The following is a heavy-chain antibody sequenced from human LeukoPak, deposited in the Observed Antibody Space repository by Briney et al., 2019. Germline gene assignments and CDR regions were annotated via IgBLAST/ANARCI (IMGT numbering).Heavy chain of an antibody. J-gene: IGHJ4*02. Sequence: GGSLRLSCAASGFTFDDYGMSWVRQAPGKGLEWVSGINWNGGSTGYADSVKGRFTISRDNAKNSLYLQMNSLRAEDPALYYCARAIEAGLPPDYWGQGPLVTVSS. CDR2: INWNGGST. CDR3: ARAIEAGLPPDY. D-gene: IGHD6-19*01. CDR1: GFTFDDYG. V-gene: IGHV3-20*04.